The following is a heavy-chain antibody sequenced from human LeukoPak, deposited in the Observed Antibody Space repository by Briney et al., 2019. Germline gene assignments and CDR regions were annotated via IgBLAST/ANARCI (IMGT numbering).Heavy chain of an antibody. D-gene: IGHD2-2*01. CDR3: ARDQDCSSTSCYTYYFDY. CDR2: ISAYNGNT. CDR1: GYTFTSYD. J-gene: IGHJ4*02. Sequence: ASVKVSCKASGYTFTSYDISWVRQAPGQGLEWMGWISAYNGNTNYAQKLQGRVTMTTDTSTSTAYMELRSLRSDDTAVYYCARDQDCSSTSCYTYYFDYWGQGTLVTVSS. V-gene: IGHV1-18*01.